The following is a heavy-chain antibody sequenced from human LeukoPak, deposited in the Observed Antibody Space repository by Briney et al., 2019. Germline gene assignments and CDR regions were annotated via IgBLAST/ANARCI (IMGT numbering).Heavy chain of an antibody. J-gene: IGHJ4*02. CDR2: ITGRSDKT. D-gene: IGHD6-19*01. CDR1: GFNFNKYD. CDR3: AKGGWLDD. V-gene: IGHV3-23*01. Sequence: GGSLRLSCAASGFNFNKYDMTWARQAPRKGLEWVSTITGRSDKTYYTDSVKGRFVTSRDNSKDTLYLQMNSLRAEDTALYYCAKGGWLDDLGQGALVTVSS.